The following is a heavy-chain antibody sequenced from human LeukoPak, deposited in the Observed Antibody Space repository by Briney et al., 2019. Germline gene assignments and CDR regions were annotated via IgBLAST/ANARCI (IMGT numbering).Heavy chain of an antibody. D-gene: IGHD6-19*01. V-gene: IGHV3-43*02. J-gene: IGHJ4*02. Sequence: GGSLGLSCAGPGFMFHDYAIHWVRQAPGKGLEWVSLISGDGGSTFYADSVKGRFTISRDNSKNSLYLQMNSLRSDDTALYYCAREGESSGWYDYWGQGTLVTVSS. CDR3: AREGESSGWYDY. CDR2: ISGDGGST. CDR1: GFMFHDYA.